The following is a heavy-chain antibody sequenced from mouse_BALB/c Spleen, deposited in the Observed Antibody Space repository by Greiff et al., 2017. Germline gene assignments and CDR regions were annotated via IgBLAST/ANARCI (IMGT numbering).Heavy chain of an antibody. CDR1: GDSITSGY. Sequence: EVQLQESGPSLVKPSQTLSLTCSVTGDSITSGYWNWIRKFPGNKLEYMGYISYNGSTYYNPSLKSRISITRDTSKNQYYLQLNSVTTEDTATYYCARSWGNFSWFAYWGQGTLVTVSA. D-gene: IGHD2-1*01. CDR3: ARSWGNFSWFAY. V-gene: IGHV3-8*02. CDR2: ISYNGST. J-gene: IGHJ3*01.